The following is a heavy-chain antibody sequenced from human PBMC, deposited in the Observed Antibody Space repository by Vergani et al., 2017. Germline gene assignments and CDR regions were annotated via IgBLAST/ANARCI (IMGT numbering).Heavy chain of an antibody. D-gene: IGHD1/OR15-1a*01. V-gene: IGHV1-8*01. CDR2: MNPNSGNT. CDR1: GYTFTSYD. J-gene: IGHJ4*01. CDR3: ARGHRDNWNNGY. Sequence: QVQLVQSGAEVKTPGASVKVSCKASGYTFTSYDINWVRQATGQGLEWMGWMNPNSGNTGYAQKFQGRVTMTRNTSISTDYMELSSLRSEDTAVYYCARGHRDNWNNGYWGQGTLVTVSS.